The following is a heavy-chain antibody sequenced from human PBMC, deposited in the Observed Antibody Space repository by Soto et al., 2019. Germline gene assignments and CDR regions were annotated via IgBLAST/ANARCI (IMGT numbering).Heavy chain of an antibody. Sequence: EVQLVESGGGLVQPGGSLRLSCAASGFTFSSYWIHWVRQAPGEGLVWVSRIKGDEITTNYADSVKGRFTISRDNAKNTVFLLMNSLRAEDTAVYYCARGAFGAYYLDSWGQGTLVTVSS. CDR3: ARGAFGAYYLDS. D-gene: IGHD3-3*01. CDR1: GFTFSSYW. V-gene: IGHV3-74*01. J-gene: IGHJ4*02. CDR2: IKGDEITT.